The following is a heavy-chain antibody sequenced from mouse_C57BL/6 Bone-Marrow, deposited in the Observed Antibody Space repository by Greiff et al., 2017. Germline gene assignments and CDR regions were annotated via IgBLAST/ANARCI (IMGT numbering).Heavy chain of an antibody. J-gene: IGHJ4*01. CDR2: IYPGSGST. CDR3: ARHYYDYHYYAMDY. Sequence: VQLQQPGAELVKPGASVKMSCKASGYTFTSYWITWVKQRPGQGLEWIGDIYPGSGSTNYNEKFKSKATLTVDTSSSTAYMQLSSLTAEDSAVYYCARHYYDYHYYAMDYWGQGTSVTVSS. D-gene: IGHD2-4*01. V-gene: IGHV1-55*01. CDR1: GYTFTSYW.